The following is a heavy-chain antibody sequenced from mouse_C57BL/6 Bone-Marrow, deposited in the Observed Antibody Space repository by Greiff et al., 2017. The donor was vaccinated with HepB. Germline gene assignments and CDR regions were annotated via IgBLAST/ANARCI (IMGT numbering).Heavy chain of an antibody. J-gene: IGHJ2*01. CDR2: IDPSDSYT. Sequence: QVQLQQPGAELVMPGASVKLSCKASGYTFTSYWMHWVKQSPGQGLEWIGEIDPSDSYTNYNQKFKGKSTLTVDKSSSTAYMQLSSLTSEDSAVYYCAREDTTVVADFDYWGQGTTLTVSS. CDR1: GYTFTSYW. V-gene: IGHV1-69*01. CDR3: AREDTTVVADFDY. D-gene: IGHD1-1*01.